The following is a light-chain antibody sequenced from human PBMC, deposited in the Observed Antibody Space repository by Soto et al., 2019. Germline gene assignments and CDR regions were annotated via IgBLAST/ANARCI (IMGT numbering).Light chain of an antibody. CDR2: GAS. CDR3: QQYGSSSPTT. V-gene: IGKV3-20*01. Sequence: EIVLTQYPDTMSLSPGEGATLSCRASQSVSSNYLAWYQQKPGQAPRLLIYGASTRATGIPDRFSGGGSGTDFTLTISRLEPEDFAVYYCQQYGSSSPTTFGQGTRLEIE. J-gene: IGKJ5*01. CDR1: QSVSSNY.